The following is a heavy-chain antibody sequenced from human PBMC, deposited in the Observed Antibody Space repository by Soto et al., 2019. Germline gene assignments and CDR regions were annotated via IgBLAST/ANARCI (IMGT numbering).Heavy chain of an antibody. CDR1: GASVSSNTAS. CDR3: AKGDNLGPKTGYAFDP. Sequence: SQTLSLTCAISGASVSSNTASWNWIRQSPSRGLEWLGRTYFRSKWYNDYAASVKSRIIINPDTSNNQFSLQLNSVTPEDTAVYFCAKGDNLGPKTGYAFDPRGQGMMVTVSS. D-gene: IGHD5-12*01. V-gene: IGHV6-1*01. J-gene: IGHJ5*02. CDR2: TYFRSKWYN.